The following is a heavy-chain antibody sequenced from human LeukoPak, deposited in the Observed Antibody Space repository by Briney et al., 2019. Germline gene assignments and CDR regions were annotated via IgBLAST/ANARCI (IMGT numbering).Heavy chain of an antibody. J-gene: IGHJ6*03. Sequence: GRSLRLSCEASGFTFRHYAITWVRQAPGKGLEWVSGISSSGANTNYADSVKGRFSISRDNSKNSLYLQINPLRREDTAVYYCAKGACTDTSCYDLASFYHNFYHMDVWGNGTTVTVSS. CDR2: ISSSGANT. V-gene: IGHV3-23*01. D-gene: IGHD2-2*01. CDR3: AKGACTDTSCYDLASFYHNFYHMDV. CDR1: GFTFRHYA.